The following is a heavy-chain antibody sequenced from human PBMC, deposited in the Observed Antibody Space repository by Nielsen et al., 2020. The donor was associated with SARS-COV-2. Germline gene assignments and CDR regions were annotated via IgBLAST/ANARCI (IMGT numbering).Heavy chain of an antibody. CDR2: IGTAGDT. D-gene: IGHD1-26*01. V-gene: IGHV3-13*04. CDR3: ARGEAGSYNYYYYGMDA. CDR1: GFTFSSYD. Sequence: GRSLRLSCAASGFTFSSYDMHWVRQATGKGLEWVSAIGTAGDTYYPGSVKGRFTISRENAKNSLYLQMNSLRAGDTAVYYCARGEAGSYNYYYYGMDAWGQGTTVTVSS. J-gene: IGHJ6*02.